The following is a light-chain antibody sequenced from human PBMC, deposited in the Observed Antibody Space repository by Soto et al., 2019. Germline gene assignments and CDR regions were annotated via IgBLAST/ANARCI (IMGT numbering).Light chain of an antibody. CDR2: KAS. CDR3: QQYNTYPYT. V-gene: IGKV1-5*03. J-gene: IGKJ2*01. Sequence: DIQMTQSPSTLSASVGDRVTITCRASQSISSWLAWYQQKPGKAPKLLIYKASSLESGVPSRFSGSGSGTEFTLTISSLQPDDFASYYCQQYNTYPYTFGQGTKLEIK. CDR1: QSISSW.